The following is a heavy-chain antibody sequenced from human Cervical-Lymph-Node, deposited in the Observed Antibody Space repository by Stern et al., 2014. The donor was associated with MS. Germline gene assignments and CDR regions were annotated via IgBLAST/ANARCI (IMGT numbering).Heavy chain of an antibody. D-gene: IGHD1-14*01. Sequence: VQLLESGAEVKKPGSSVKVSCKASGDTFNSYSINWVRQAPGQRLEWMGRIIPVLGRPKYGQKFQGRVTISADKSTSTVNMEVSSLRSEDTAVYYWARDDPDRTANYYAMDVWGQGTTVIVSS. CDR2: IIPVLGRP. CDR1: GDTFNSYS. J-gene: IGHJ6*02. CDR3: ARDDPDRTANYYAMDV. V-gene: IGHV1-69*09.